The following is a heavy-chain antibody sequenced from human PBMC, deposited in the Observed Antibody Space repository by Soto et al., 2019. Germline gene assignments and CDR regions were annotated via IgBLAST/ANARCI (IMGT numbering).Heavy chain of an antibody. CDR1: NGSLNVYY. Sequence: SETLSLTCNVSNGSLNVYYWSWIRQPPGKELEWIGNIYYRGTTNYNPSLQGRVTMSIDTSKNQFSLMLTSVTAADTAVYYCTRVATAVPSWGRGVLVTVSS. CDR3: TRVATAVPS. V-gene: IGHV4-59*12. D-gene: IGHD5-18*01. CDR2: IYYRGTT. J-gene: IGHJ5*02.